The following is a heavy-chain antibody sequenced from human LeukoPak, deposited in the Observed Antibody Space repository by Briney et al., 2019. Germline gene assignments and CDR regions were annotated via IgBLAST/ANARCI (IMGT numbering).Heavy chain of an antibody. CDR3: ARDMEAFWSGYYGNFDY. V-gene: IGHV1-18*01. CDR2: ISAYNGNT. J-gene: IGHJ4*02. D-gene: IGHD3-3*01. Sequence: ASVKVSCKASGGTFSSYGISWVRQAPGQGLEWMGWISAYNGNTNYAQKLQGRVTMTTDTSTSTAYMELRSLRSDDTAVYYCARDMEAFWSGYYGNFDYWGQGTLVTVSS. CDR1: GGTFSSYG.